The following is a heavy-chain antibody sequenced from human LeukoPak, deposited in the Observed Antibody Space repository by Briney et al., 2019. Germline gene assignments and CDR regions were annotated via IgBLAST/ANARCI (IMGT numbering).Heavy chain of an antibody. D-gene: IGHD6-19*01. V-gene: IGHV4-30-2*01. CDR3: ARGRIAVAGARGFDY. Sequence: PSQTLSLTRAVSGGSISSGGYSWSWIRQPPGKGLGWIGYIYHSGSTYYNPSLKSRVTISVDRSKNQFSLKLSSVTAADTAVYYCARGRIAVAGARGFDYWGQGTLVTVSS. CDR2: IYHSGST. CDR1: GGSISSGGYS. J-gene: IGHJ4*02.